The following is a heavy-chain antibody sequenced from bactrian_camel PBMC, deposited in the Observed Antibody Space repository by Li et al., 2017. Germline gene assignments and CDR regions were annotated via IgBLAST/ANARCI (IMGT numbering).Heavy chain of an antibody. V-gene: IGHV3S6*01. CDR2: IGAGGTDT. CDR3: AEAPYRDGFSTKC. Sequence: HVQLVESGGGLVQPGGSLGLSCAASGYTYSSYCMGWFRQAPGKGLEWVSGIGAGGTDTYYADSVKGRFTISHDKSKNTAYLQMNDLKPEDTAMYYCAEAPYRDGFSTKCRGQGTQVTVS. J-gene: IGHJ4*01. CDR1: GYTYSSYC. D-gene: IGHD4*01.